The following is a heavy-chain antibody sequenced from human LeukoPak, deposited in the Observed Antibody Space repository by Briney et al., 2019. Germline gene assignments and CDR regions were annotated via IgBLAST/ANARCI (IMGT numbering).Heavy chain of an antibody. CDR3: ARGRPDSSGRYWFDP. CDR2: IYYSGST. Sequence: SQTLSLTCTVSGSSISSGGYYWSWIRQHPGKGLEWIGYIYYSGSTYYNPSLKSRVTISVDTSKNQFSLKLSSVTAADTAVYYCARGRPDSSGRYWFDPWGQGTLVTVSS. V-gene: IGHV4-31*03. D-gene: IGHD6-19*01. J-gene: IGHJ5*02. CDR1: GSSISSGGYY.